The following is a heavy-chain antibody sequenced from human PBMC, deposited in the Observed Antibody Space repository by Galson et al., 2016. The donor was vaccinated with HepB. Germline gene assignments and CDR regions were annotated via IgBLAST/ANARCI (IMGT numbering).Heavy chain of an antibody. CDR1: GFTFSSYA. J-gene: IGHJ3*02. CDR2: ISYDGNNK. D-gene: IGHD5-12*01. Sequence: SLRLSCAASGFTFSSYAIHWVRQAPGQGLEWVTVISYDGNNKYYADSVKGRFSISRHNSKNTLYLQMNSVRGEDTAVYYCARVTHSEYDSAWAPRDAFDTWGQGTMVTVSS. V-gene: IGHV3-30-3*01. CDR3: ARVTHSEYDSAWAPRDAFDT.